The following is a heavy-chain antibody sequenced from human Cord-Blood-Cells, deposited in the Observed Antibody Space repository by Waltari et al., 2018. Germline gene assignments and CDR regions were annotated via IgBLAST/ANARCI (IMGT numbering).Heavy chain of an antibody. CDR2: IWDDGSNK. CDR1: GFTFRSYG. J-gene: IGHJ4*02. CDR3: ARHAVAAAAYDY. Sequence: QVQLVESGGGVVQPGRSLRLSCAASGFTFRSYGMHWVRQAPGKGLEWVAVIWDDGSNKYYADSVKGRFTISRDNSKNTLYLQMNSLRAEDTAVYYCARHAVAAAAYDYWGQGTLVTVSS. V-gene: IGHV3-33*01. D-gene: IGHD6-13*01.